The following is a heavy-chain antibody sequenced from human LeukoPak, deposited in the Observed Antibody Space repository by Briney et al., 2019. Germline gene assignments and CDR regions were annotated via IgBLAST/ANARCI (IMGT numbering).Heavy chain of an antibody. J-gene: IGHJ4*02. D-gene: IGHD4-17*01. CDR1: GGTXSSYA. V-gene: IGHV1-69*13. CDR2: IIPIFGTA. CDR3: ARELDDYGDYWFDY. Sequence: ASVKVSCKASGGTXSSYAISGVRQAPGQGLEWMGGIIPIFGTANYAQKFQGRVTITADESTSTAYMELSSLRSEDTAVYYCARELDDYGDYWFDYWGQGTLVTVSS.